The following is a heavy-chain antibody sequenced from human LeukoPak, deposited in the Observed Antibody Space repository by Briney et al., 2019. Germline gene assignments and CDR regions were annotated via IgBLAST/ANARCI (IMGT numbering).Heavy chain of an antibody. CDR1: GFTFSTYR. CDR3: ARPRGCGSARCNNFDY. D-gene: IGHD2-21*01. Sequence: GGSLRLSCAASGFTFSTYRMSWVRQAPGKGLEWVAIMHEYGSQVFYVDSVKGRFIISRDNARNSLYLQMNNLRAEDTAVYYCARPRGCGSARCNNFDYWGQGTLVTVSS. J-gene: IGHJ4*02. V-gene: IGHV3-7*01. CDR2: MHEYGSQV.